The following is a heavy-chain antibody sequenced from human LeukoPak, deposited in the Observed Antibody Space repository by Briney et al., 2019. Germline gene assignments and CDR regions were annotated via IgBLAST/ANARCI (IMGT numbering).Heavy chain of an antibody. CDR3: TTKRVGAPAFDY. D-gene: IGHD1-26*01. Sequence: PGGSLRLSCAASGFTFNNAWMNWVRQAPGKGLEWVGRIKSKIEGGTIDYAAPVKGRFTISRDDSKNTLYLQMNSPKTEDTAVYYCTTKRVGAPAFDYWGQGTLVTVSS. J-gene: IGHJ4*02. CDR2: IKSKIEGGTI. CDR1: GFTFNNAW. V-gene: IGHV3-15*07.